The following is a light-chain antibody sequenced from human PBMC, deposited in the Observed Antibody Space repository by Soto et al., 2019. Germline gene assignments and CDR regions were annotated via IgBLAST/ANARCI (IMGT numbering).Light chain of an antibody. J-gene: IGLJ1*01. CDR3: ATWDDNLNAYV. V-gene: IGLV1-44*01. Sequence: QSVLSQPPSASGTPGQRVTISCSGSSSNIGRNTVNWYQQLPGTAPKLLMYTRNQRPSGVPDRFSGSKSGTSASLAISGLQSEDEADYYCATWDDNLNAYVFGTGTKVTVL. CDR1: SSNIGRNT. CDR2: TRN.